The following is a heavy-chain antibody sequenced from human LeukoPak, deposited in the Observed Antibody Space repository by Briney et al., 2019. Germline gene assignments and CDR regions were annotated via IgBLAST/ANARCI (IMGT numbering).Heavy chain of an antibody. Sequence: ASVKVSCKASGYTFTGYYMHWVRQAPGQGLEWMGWISAYNGNTNYAQKLQGRVTMTTDTSTSSAYMELRSLRSDDTAVYYCARYDGYCSGGSCYGETVFDYWGQGTLVAVSS. D-gene: IGHD2-15*01. CDR3: ARYDGYCSGGSCYGETVFDY. CDR2: ISAYNGNT. J-gene: IGHJ4*02. CDR1: GYTFTGYY. V-gene: IGHV1-18*04.